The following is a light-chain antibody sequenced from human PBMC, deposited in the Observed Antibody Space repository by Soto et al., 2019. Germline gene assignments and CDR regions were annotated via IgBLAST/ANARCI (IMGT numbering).Light chain of an antibody. Sequence: EIVLTQSPGTLSLSPGERATLSCRASQSVTSNYLAWYQQKPGQAPRLLIYGASNRATGIPDRFSGSGSETDFTLTISRLKPEDFAVYYCQQYSRSPRTFGQGTKVDIK. CDR3: QQYSRSPRT. J-gene: IGKJ1*01. V-gene: IGKV3-20*01. CDR1: QSVTSNY. CDR2: GAS.